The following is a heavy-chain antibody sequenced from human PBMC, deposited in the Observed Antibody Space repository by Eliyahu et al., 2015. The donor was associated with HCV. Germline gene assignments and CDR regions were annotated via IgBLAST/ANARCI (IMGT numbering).Heavy chain of an antibody. CDR2: IKQDGSEK. Sequence: EVQLVESGGGLXQPGGSLRLSXXASGFTFSSYWMSWVRQAPGKGLEWVANIKQDGSEKYYVDSVKGRFTISRDNAKNSLYLQMNSLRAEDTAVYYCARDTDFGAAPDYWGQGTLVTVSS. D-gene: IGHD6-6*01. J-gene: IGHJ4*02. V-gene: IGHV3-7*03. CDR3: ARDTDFGAAPDY. CDR1: GFTFSSYW.